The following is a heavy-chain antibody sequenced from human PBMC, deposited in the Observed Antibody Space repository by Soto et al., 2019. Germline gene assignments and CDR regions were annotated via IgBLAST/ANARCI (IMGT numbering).Heavy chain of an antibody. J-gene: IGHJ4*02. CDR2: IHGTRSII. CDR3: ARDARTADYDY. CDR1: GFTFSSHA. V-gene: IGHV3-48*02. D-gene: IGHD3-16*01. Sequence: EVQLVESGGGLVQPGGSLKLSCAVSGFTFSSHAMNWVRQAPGKGLEWVAYIHGTRSIIYYADSVKGRFTISRDNAKNSLYLQVDSLRDEDTALYYCARDARTADYDYWGQGNLVTVSS.